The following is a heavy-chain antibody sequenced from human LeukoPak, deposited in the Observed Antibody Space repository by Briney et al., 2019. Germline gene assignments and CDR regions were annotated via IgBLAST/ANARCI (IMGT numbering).Heavy chain of an antibody. CDR2: IIPIFGTA. J-gene: IGHJ4*02. CDR3: ASTYETGHFDY. D-gene: IGHD3-10*01. Sequence: EASVKVSCKASGGTFISFAFSWVRLAPGQGLDWMGGIIPIFGTANYAQKFQGRVTITADESTSTAYMELSSLRSEDTAVYFCASTYETGHFDYWGQGTLVTVSP. CDR1: GGTFISFA. V-gene: IGHV1-69*13.